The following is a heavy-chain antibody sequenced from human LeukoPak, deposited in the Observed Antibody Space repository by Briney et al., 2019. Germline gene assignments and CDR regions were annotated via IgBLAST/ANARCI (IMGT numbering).Heavy chain of an antibody. Sequence: SETLSLTCTVSGGSTSSYYWSWIRQPPGKGLEWIGYIYYSGSTNYNPSLKSRVTISVDTSKNQFSLKLSSVTAADTAVYYCARLGYDFGIPRYFDYWGQGTLVTVSS. V-gene: IGHV4-59*08. CDR3: ARLGYDFGIPRYFDY. J-gene: IGHJ4*02. D-gene: IGHD5-12*01. CDR1: GGSTSSYY. CDR2: IYYSGST.